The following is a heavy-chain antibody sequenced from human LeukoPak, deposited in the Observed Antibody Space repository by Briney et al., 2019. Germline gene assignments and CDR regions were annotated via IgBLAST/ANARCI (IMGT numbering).Heavy chain of an antibody. CDR2: IYNSGNT. J-gene: IGHJ4*02. CDR3: ARGGTRITIVGVVINDFDY. CDR1: GGSISSGDYY. Sequence: SQALSLTCTVSGGSISSGDYYWSWIRQPRGKGVEWSGYIYNSGNTYYNPSLKRRLTISVDTPRNQFSLKLRSVTAADTAVYYCARGGTRITIVGVVINDFDYWGQGTLVTVSS. V-gene: IGHV4-30-4*08. D-gene: IGHD3-3*01.